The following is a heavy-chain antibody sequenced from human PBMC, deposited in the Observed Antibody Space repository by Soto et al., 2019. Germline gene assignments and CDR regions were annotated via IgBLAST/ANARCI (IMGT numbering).Heavy chain of an antibody. CDR2: INPSGGST. CDR1: GYTFTSYY. CDR3: GRGLVLRFLEWLSGGMDV. V-gene: IGHV1-46*01. J-gene: IGHJ6*02. D-gene: IGHD3-3*01. Sequence: ASVKVSCKASGYTFTSYYMHWVRQAPGQGLEWMGIINPSGGSTSYAQKFQGRVTMTRDTSTSTVYMELSSLRSEDTAVYYCGRGLVLRFLEWLSGGMDVWGQGTTVTVSS.